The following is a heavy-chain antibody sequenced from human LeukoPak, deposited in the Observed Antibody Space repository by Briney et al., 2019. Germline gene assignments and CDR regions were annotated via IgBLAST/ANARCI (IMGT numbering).Heavy chain of an antibody. J-gene: IGHJ4*02. D-gene: IGHD1-20*01. CDR3: APLTGGYYFDY. CDR2: ISGSGGST. Sequence: GGSLRLSCAASGFTFSSYAMSWVRQAPGKGREWVSAISGSGGSTYYADSVKGRFTISRDNSKNTLYLQMNSLRAEDTAVYYCAPLTGGYYFDYWGQGTLVTVSS. CDR1: GFTFSSYA. V-gene: IGHV3-23*01.